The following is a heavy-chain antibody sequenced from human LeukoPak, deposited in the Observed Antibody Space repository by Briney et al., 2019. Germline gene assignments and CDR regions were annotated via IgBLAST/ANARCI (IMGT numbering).Heavy chain of an antibody. D-gene: IGHD5-24*01. Sequence: PSETLSLTCAVYGGSFSGYYWSWIRQPPGKGLEWIGEINHSGSTNYNPSLKSRVTISVDTSKNQFSLRLSSVTAADTAVYYCARRDQAIDYWGQGTLVTVSS. CDR1: GGSFSGYY. CDR3: ARRDQAIDY. V-gene: IGHV4-34*01. J-gene: IGHJ4*02. CDR2: INHSGST.